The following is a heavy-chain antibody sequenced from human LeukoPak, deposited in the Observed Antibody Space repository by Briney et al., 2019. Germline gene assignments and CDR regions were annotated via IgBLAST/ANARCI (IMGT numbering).Heavy chain of an antibody. Sequence: QPGGSLRLSCVGSGFTIHDHAMHWVRQAPGKGLEWVSGIDWNSGRIGYADSVKGRFTISRDNAKNSLYLQMNSLRAEDAALYYCAKGGSSGAHFDYWGQGTLVTVSS. J-gene: IGHJ4*02. CDR1: GFTIHDHA. CDR2: IDWNSGRI. CDR3: AKGGSSGAHFDY. V-gene: IGHV3-9*01. D-gene: IGHD6-6*01.